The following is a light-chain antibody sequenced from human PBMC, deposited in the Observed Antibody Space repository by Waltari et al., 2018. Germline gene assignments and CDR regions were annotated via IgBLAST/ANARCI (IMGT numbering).Light chain of an antibody. J-gene: IGLJ2*01. Sequence: QSALTQPASVSGSPGQSLTITCTATSRDGGCFNYVSLYQQHPGKSPKLLIYDVSKRPSEVSNRFSGSKSGNTASLTISGLQAEDEADYYCSSYTSSSTGVFGGGTKLTVL. V-gene: IGLV2-14*01. CDR1: SRDGGCFNY. CDR3: SSYTSSSTGV. CDR2: DVS.